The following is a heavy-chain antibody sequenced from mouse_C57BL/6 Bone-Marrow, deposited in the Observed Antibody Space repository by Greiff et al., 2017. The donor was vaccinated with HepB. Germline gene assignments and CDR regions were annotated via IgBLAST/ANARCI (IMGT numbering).Heavy chain of an antibody. CDR2: IDPENGDT. D-gene: IGHD2-3*01. CDR3: TDGYYVFAY. Sequence: VQLQQSGAELVRPVASVKLSCTASGFNIKDDYMHWVKQRPEQGLEWIGWIDPENGDTEYASKFQGKATITADTSSNTAYLQLSSLTSEDTAVYYCTDGYYVFAYWGQGTLVTVSA. V-gene: IGHV14-4*01. CDR1: GFNIKDDY. J-gene: IGHJ3*01.